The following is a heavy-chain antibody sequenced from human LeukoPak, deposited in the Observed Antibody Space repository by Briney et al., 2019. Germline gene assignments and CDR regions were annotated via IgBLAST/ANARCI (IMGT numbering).Heavy chain of an antibody. D-gene: IGHD3-16*01. J-gene: IGHJ5*02. CDR1: GGLITEYH. V-gene: IGHV4-59*01. CDR3: AGGKHHLATNNWFAP. Sequence: PSETLSLTCTVSGGLITEYHWTWIRQSPGKGLEWIGYVYHNGNTDYNPSLKSRVTISLDASKNQFSLRLRSVTAADTAVYYCAGGKHHLATNNWFAPWGQGTLVTVSS. CDR2: VYHNGNT.